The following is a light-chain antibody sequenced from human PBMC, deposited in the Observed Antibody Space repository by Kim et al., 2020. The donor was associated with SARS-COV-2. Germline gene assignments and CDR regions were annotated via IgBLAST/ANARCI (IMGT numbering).Light chain of an antibody. CDR1: KLGDKY. CDR2: QDN. CDR3: QAWDSSTGV. V-gene: IGLV3-1*01. J-gene: IGLJ2*01. Sequence: GSPGQTASITCSGDKLGDKYACWYQQKPGQSPVLVIYQDNRRPSGIPERFSGSNSGNTATLTISGTQAMDEADYYCQAWDSSTGVFGGGTQLTVL.